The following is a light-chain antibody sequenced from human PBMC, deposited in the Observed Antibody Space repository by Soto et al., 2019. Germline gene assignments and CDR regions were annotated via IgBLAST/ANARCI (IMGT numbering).Light chain of an antibody. CDR2: AAS. CDR1: QGIRKD. Sequence: DIQMTQSPSSLSASVGDRVTITCRASQGIRKDLGWYQQKPGKAPKGLIFAASSLQSGGPSRFSGSGSGTEFTLTISSLQPEDSATYYCLQHNSYPWTFGQGTKVEIK. V-gene: IGKV1-17*01. J-gene: IGKJ1*01. CDR3: LQHNSYPWT.